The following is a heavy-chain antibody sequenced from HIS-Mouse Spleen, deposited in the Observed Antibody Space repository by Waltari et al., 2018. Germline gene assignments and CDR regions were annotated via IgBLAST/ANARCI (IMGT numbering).Heavy chain of an antibody. Sequence: QLQLQESGPGLVKPSETLSLTCTVSGGSISSSSYFWGCIRQPPGRGLEWIGKIYYCWSTADHRSLKSRVPKSVDASKNQVSLKLSSVTAAATAVYYCAREIPYSSSWYDWYFDLWGRGTLVTVSS. J-gene: IGHJ2*01. CDR2: IYYCWST. CDR3: AREIPYSSSWYDWYFDL. CDR1: GGSISSSSYF. V-gene: IGHV4-39*07. D-gene: IGHD6-13*01.